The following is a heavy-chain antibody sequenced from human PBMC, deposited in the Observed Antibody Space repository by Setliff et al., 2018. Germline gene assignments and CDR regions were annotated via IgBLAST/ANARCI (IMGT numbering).Heavy chain of an antibody. Sequence: PSETLSLTCSVSGGSISSGGFYWSWIRQSAGRGLEWIGHFHTGGATDYNLSLKSRVIISLDSSKNQFSLRLSSVTAADAAVYFCARESATIGEFPLYYFDKWGQGIPVTVSS. D-gene: IGHD3-10*01. CDR3: ARESATIGEFPLYYFDK. CDR1: GGSISSGGFY. CDR2: FHTGGAT. V-gene: IGHV4-61*09. J-gene: IGHJ4*02.